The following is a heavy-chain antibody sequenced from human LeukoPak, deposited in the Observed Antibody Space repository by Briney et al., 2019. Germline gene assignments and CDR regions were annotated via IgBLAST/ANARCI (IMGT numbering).Heavy chain of an antibody. D-gene: IGHD6-19*01. CDR1: GFTFSSYA. Sequence: GGSLRLSCAASGFTFSSYAMSWVRQAPGKGPEWVSSISVGGTGTYYADSVKGRFTISRDNSKHTLSLQMNSLRADDTAVYYCAKRDNSGWYSLDYWGQGALVTVSS. CDR3: AKRDNSGWYSLDY. CDR2: ISVGGTGT. V-gene: IGHV3-23*01. J-gene: IGHJ4*02.